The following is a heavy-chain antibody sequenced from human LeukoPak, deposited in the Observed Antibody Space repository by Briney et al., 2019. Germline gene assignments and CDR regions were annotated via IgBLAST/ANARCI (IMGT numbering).Heavy chain of an antibody. D-gene: IGHD2-21*02. CDR3: ARHNIVVVTAIPGSYNYGMDV. CDR1: GYSFTSYW. CDR2: IYPGDSDT. J-gene: IGHJ6*02. V-gene: IGHV5-51*01. Sequence: GESLKISCKGSGYSFTSYWIGWARQMPGQVLEWMGIIYPGDSDTRDSPSFQGQVTISADKSISTAYLQWSSLKASDTAMYYCARHNIVVVTAIPGSYNYGMDVWGQGTTVTVSS.